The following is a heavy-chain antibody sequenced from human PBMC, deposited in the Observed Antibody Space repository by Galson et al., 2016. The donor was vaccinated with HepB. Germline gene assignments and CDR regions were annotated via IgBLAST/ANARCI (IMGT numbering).Heavy chain of an antibody. CDR3: ARDRGLAASRFDY. Sequence: CAISGDSVSSNDAAWHWIRQSPSRGLEWLGRTYYRSKWYNDSADSVKGRIAITPDTSQNLVSLQLNSVTPDDTAVYYCARDRGLAASRFDYWGLGTLVTVSS. D-gene: IGHD6-13*01. J-gene: IGHJ4*02. V-gene: IGHV6-1*01. CDR2: TYYRSKWYN. CDR1: GDSVSSNDAA.